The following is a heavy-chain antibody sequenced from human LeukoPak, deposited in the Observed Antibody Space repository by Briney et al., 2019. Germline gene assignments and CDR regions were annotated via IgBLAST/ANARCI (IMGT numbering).Heavy chain of an antibody. V-gene: IGHV1-8*01. D-gene: IGHD5-24*01. CDR1: GYTSTSYD. CDR3: ARDDGYNGAFDI. J-gene: IGHJ3*02. CDR2: MNPNSGNT. Sequence: GASVKVSCKASGYTSTSYDINWVRQATGQGLEWMGWMNPNSGNTGYAQKFQGRVTMTRNTSISTAYMELSSLRSEDTAVYYCARDDGYNGAFDIWGQGTMVTVSS.